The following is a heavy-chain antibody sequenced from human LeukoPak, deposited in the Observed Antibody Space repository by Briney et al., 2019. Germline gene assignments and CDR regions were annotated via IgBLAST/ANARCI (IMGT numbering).Heavy chain of an antibody. D-gene: IGHD3-3*01. CDR3: ARGTTIFGVVIIRRTPGWFAP. CDR2: INHSGST. V-gene: IGHV4-34*01. Sequence: SETLSLTCAVYGVSFSGYYWSWIRQPPGKGLEWIGEINHSGSTNYNPSLKSRVTISVDTSKNQFSLKLSSVTAADTAVHYCARGTTIFGVVIIRRTPGWFAPWGQGTLVTVSS. J-gene: IGHJ5*02. CDR1: GVSFSGYY.